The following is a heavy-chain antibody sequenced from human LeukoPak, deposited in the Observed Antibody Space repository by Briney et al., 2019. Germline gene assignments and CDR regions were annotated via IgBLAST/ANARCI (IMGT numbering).Heavy chain of an antibody. CDR3: ARELRGVLRYFDWSPLGY. V-gene: IGHV4-39*07. CDR2: IYYSGST. J-gene: IGHJ4*02. Sequence: PSETLSLTCTVSGGSISSSSYYWGWIRQPPGKGLEWIGSIYYSGSTYYNPSLKSRVTISVDTSKNQFSLKLSSVTAADTAVYYCARELRGVLRYFDWSPLGYWGQGTLVTVSS. D-gene: IGHD3-9*01. CDR1: GGSISSSSYY.